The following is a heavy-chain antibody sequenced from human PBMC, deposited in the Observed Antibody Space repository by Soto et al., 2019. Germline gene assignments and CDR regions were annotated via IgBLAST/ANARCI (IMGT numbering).Heavy chain of an antibody. V-gene: IGHV3-33*01. CDR1: GFTFRSYA. J-gene: IGHJ6*03. D-gene: IGHD4-17*01. CDR3: GRDSGGDYRNYYVDV. Sequence: QVQLVESGGGVVQPGRSLRLSCAASGFTFRSYAMHWVRQAPGKVLEWVTIIWYDGSNKNYADSVKARFTISSDNSKNAVNLQMNSLRVEDTAVYCWGRDSGGDYRNYYVDVWCTGTTVTVSS. CDR2: IWYDGSNK.